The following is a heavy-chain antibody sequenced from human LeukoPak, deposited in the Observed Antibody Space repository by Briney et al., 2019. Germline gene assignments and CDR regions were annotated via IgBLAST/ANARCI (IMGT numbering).Heavy chain of an antibody. CDR1: GFTFSSYE. V-gene: IGHV3-48*03. CDR3: ARWREYDDS. J-gene: IGHJ5*01. CDR2: ISSSGSTI. D-gene: IGHD2/OR15-2a*01. Sequence: PGGSLRLSCAASGFTFSSYEMNWVRQAPGKGLEWVSYISSSGSTIYYADSVKGRFTITRDNAKNSLYLQMNSLRAEDTAVYYCARWREYDDSWGQGTLVTVSS.